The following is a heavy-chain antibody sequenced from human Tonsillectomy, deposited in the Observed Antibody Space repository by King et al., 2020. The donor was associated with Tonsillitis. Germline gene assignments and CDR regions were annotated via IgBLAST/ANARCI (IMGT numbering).Heavy chain of an antibody. CDR3: AKGAPGVAVAGSGAFDY. J-gene: IGHJ4*02. D-gene: IGHD6-19*01. CDR1: GFTFSSYA. V-gene: IGHV3-23*04. Sequence: VQLVESGGDLEQPGGSLRLSCAASGFTFSSYAMIWVRQAPGKGLEWVSTTSGSGGSTYYAGSVKGLFTISRDNSNYPLYLQMNSLRAEDTAVYYCAKGAPGVAVAGSGAFDYWGQGTLVTVSS. CDR2: TSGSGGST.